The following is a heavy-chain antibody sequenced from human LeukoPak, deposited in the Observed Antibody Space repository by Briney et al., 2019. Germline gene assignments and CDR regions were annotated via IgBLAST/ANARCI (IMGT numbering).Heavy chain of an antibody. D-gene: IGHD2-21*02. V-gene: IGHV3-23*01. Sequence: GGSLRLSCAASGFTFDEYAMHWVRHAPGKGLEWVSVISGSGTSTYYADSVKGRFTISRDNSKNTLYLQMNSLRAEDTAVYYCAKSSNIVVVTAFFGGDAFDIWGQGTMVTVSS. CDR3: AKSSNIVVVTAFFGGDAFDI. CDR2: ISGSGTST. CDR1: GFTFDEYA. J-gene: IGHJ3*02.